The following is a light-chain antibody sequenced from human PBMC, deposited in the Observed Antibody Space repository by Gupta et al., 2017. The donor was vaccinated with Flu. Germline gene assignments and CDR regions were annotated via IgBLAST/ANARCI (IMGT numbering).Light chain of an antibody. Sequence: DNVLTHPPATLPVTTGERATLSCRASQSVSSYLAWYQQKPGQAPRLLIYDASNRATGIPARFSGSGSGTDFTLTISSLEPEDFAVYYCQQRSNWPPWTFGQGTKVEIK. CDR1: QSVSSY. CDR2: DAS. V-gene: IGKV3-11*01. J-gene: IGKJ1*01. CDR3: QQRSNWPPWT.